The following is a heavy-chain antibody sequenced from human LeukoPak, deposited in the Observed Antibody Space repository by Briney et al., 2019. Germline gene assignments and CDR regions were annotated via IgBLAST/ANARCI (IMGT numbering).Heavy chain of an antibody. CDR2: IIPKSGGT. CDR1: GYTFSDYY. CDR3: ARDALTFGGLPDY. Sequence: ASVKVSCKASGYTFSDYYLHWVRQSPGQGPEWMGWIIPKSGGTKYAQKFQGRVTMTRDTSISTAYMELSSLRSDYTAVYYCARDALTFGGLPDYWGQGTLVTVSS. V-gene: IGHV1-2*02. D-gene: IGHD3-16*01. J-gene: IGHJ4*02.